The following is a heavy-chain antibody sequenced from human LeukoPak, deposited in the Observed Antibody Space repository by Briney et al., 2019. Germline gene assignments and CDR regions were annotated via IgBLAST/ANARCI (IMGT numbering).Heavy chain of an antibody. Sequence: ASVKVSCKASGYTFTSYYMHWVRQAPGQGLEWMGIINPSGGSTSYAQKFQGRVTMTRDTSTSTVYMELSSLRSEATAVYYCARDGYRVVVVAATLNYYMDVWGKGTTVTVSS. J-gene: IGHJ6*03. CDR1: GYTFTSYY. CDR2: INPSGGST. CDR3: ARDGYRVVVVAATLNYYMDV. D-gene: IGHD2-15*01. V-gene: IGHV1-46*01.